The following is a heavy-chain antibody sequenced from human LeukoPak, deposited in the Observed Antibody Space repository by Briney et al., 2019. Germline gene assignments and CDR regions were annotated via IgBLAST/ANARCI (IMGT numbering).Heavy chain of an antibody. D-gene: IGHD6-19*01. CDR1: GYTFTSYG. CDR3: ARSGGSGWYSTGHFQH. CDR2: ISAYNGNT. V-gene: IGHV1-18*04. J-gene: IGHJ1*01. Sequence: ASVKVSCKASGYTFTSYGISWVRQAPGQGLEWMGWISAYNGNTNYAQKLQGRVTMTTDTSTSTAYMELRSLRSDDTAVYYCARSGGSGWYSTGHFQHWGQGTLVTVSS.